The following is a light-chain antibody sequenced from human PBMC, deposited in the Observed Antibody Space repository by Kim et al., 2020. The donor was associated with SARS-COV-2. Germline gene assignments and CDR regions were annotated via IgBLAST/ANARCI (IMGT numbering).Light chain of an antibody. CDR3: QQYGSTPPMYS. J-gene: IGKJ2*03. Sequence: PGERATLSCRASETISSSYLAWYQQKPGPAPRLLIYGASSRATGIPDRFSGSGSGTDFTLTISRLEPEEFAVYYCQQYGSTPPMYSFGQGTKLEI. V-gene: IGKV3-20*01. CDR2: GAS. CDR1: ETISSSY.